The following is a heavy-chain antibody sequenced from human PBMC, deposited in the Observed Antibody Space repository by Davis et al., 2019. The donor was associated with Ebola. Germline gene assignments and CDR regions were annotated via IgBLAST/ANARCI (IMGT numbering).Heavy chain of an antibody. CDR1: GYTFTSYY. CDR3: ARGWNYYMDV. J-gene: IGHJ6*03. Sequence: GESLKISCAVSGYTFTSYYMHWVRQAPGQGLEWMGIINPSGGSTSYAQKFQGRVTMTRDTSTSTVYMELSSLRSEDTAVYYCARGWNYYMDVWGKGTTVTVSS. V-gene: IGHV1-46*01. CDR2: INPSGGST. D-gene: IGHD6-19*01.